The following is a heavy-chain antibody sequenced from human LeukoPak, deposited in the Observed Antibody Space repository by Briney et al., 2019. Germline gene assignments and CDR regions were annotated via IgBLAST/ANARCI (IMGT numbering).Heavy chain of an antibody. Sequence: PGGSLRLSCAASGFTFSSYSMNWVRQAPGKGLEWVSYISSSSSTIYYADSVKGRFTISRDNAKNSLYLQMNSLRAEDTAVYYCARDPGRRYNWNSPHDAFDIWGQGTMVTVSS. CDR3: ARDPGRRYNWNSPHDAFDI. V-gene: IGHV3-48*01. J-gene: IGHJ3*02. CDR2: ISSSSSTI. CDR1: GFTFSSYS. D-gene: IGHD1-1*01.